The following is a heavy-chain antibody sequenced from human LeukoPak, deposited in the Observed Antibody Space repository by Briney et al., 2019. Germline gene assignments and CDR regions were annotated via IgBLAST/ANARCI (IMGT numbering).Heavy chain of an antibody. J-gene: IGHJ6*03. CDR2: IYTSGST. D-gene: IGHD5-18*01. Sequence: PSQTLSLTCTVSGGSISSGSYYWIWIRQPAGTGLEWIGRIYTSGSTNYNPSLKSRVTISVDTSKNRFSLKLSSVTAADTAVYYCARDLYSYGNYYYYYYMDVWGKGTTVTVSS. CDR1: GGSISSGSYY. V-gene: IGHV4-61*02. CDR3: ARDLYSYGNYYYYYYMDV.